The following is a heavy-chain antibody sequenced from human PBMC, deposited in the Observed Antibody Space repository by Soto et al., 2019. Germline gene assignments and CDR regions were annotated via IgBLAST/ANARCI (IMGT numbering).Heavy chain of an antibody. J-gene: IGHJ5*02. D-gene: IGHD3-3*01. CDR3: AKGLDDFWSGPNWFDP. Sequence: GGSLRLSCAASGFTFSSYAVSWVCQASGSGLEWVSAISGSGGSTYYADSVKGRFTISRDNSKNTLYLQMNSLRAEDTAVYYCAKGLDDFWSGPNWFDPWGQGTLVTVSS. CDR1: GFTFSSYA. CDR2: ISGSGGST. V-gene: IGHV3-23*01.